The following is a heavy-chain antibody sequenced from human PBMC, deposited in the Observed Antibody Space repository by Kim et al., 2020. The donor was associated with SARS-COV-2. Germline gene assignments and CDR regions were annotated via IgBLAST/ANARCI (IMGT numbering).Heavy chain of an antibody. CDR3: SRGQRTGYSSSWYSPVDY. Sequence: NGRLPISRDNSKTTLYLQMNSLRAEDTAVYYCSRGQRTGYSSSWYSPVDYWGQGTLVTVSS. D-gene: IGHD6-13*01. J-gene: IGHJ4*02. V-gene: IGHV3-30*01.